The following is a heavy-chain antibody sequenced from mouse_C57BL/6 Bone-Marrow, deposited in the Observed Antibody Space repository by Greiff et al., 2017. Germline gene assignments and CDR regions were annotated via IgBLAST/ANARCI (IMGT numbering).Heavy chain of an antibody. CDR1: GFTFSSYG. Sequence: DVKLQESGGDLVKPGGSLKLSCAASGFTFSSYGMSWVRQTPDKRLEWVATISSGGSYTYYPDSVKGRFTISRDNAKNTLYLQMSSLKSEDTAMYYCARRPGSRFDYWGEDTTLSVSS. CDR3: ARRPGSRFDY. J-gene: IGHJ2*01. CDR2: ISSGGSYT. D-gene: IGHD1-1*01. V-gene: IGHV5-6*02.